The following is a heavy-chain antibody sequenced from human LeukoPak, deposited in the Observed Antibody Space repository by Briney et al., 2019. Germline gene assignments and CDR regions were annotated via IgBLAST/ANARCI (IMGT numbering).Heavy chain of an antibody. J-gene: IGHJ4*02. Sequence: ASVKVSCKVSGYTLTELSMHWVRQAPGKALEWMGSFDPQDGETIFAQKFQGRVTMTEDTSTDTAYMELSSLRSDDTAVYYCARDPTNTSGRNVYFDYWGQGTLVTVSS. CDR3: ARDPTNTSGRNVYFDY. CDR1: GYTLTELS. D-gene: IGHD6-19*01. CDR2: FDPQDGET. V-gene: IGHV1-24*01.